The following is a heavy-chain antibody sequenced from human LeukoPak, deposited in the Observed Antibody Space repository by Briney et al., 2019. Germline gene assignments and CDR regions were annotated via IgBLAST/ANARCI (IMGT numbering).Heavy chain of an antibody. CDR2: FDPEDGET. V-gene: IGHV1-24*01. Sequence: ASVKVSYKVSGYTLTELSMHWVRQAPGKGLEWMGGFDPEDGETIYAQKFQGRVTMTEDTSTDTAYMELSSLRSEDTAVYYCATDPGKAAAGRYFDYWSQGTLVTVSS. D-gene: IGHD6-13*01. J-gene: IGHJ4*02. CDR3: ATDPGKAAAGRYFDY. CDR1: GYTLTELS.